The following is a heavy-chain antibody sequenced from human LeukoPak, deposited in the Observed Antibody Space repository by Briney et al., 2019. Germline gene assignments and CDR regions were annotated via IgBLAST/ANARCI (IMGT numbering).Heavy chain of an antibody. CDR1: GFTFRSYA. Sequence: GGSLRLSCAASGFTFRSYAMNWVRQAPGKGLEWVSGVSVSGDGTYYADSVKGRFTISRDSSKNTLYLQMNSLRAEDTAVYYCARNYYDSSAYYYFDYWGQGTLVTVSS. CDR3: ARNYYDSSAYYYFDY. D-gene: IGHD3-22*01. CDR2: VSVSGDGT. V-gene: IGHV3-23*01. J-gene: IGHJ4*02.